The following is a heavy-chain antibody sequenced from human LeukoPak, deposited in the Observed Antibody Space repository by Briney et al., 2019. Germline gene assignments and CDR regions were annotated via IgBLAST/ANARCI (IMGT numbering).Heavy chain of an antibody. CDR1: GFTFSSNG. Sequence: PGRSLRLSCAASGFTFSSNGMHWVRQAPGKGLEWVAVIWYDGSDKYYADSVKGRFTISRDNSKNTLCLQMNSLRAEDTAVYYCARNLILGDYVGYYYYYGMDVWGQGTTVTVSS. CDR3: ARNLILGDYVGYYYYYGMDV. D-gene: IGHD4-17*01. CDR2: IWYDGSDK. V-gene: IGHV3-33*01. J-gene: IGHJ6*02.